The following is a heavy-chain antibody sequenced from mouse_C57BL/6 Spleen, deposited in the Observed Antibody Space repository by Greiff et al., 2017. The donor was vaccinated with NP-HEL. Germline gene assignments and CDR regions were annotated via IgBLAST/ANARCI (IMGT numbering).Heavy chain of an antibody. CDR1: GYSITSGYY. D-gene: IGHD2-4*01. CDR2: ISYDGSN. Sequence: EVKLQESGPGLVKPSQSLSLTCSVTGYSITSGYYWNWIRQFPGNKLEWMGYISYDGSNNYIPSLKNRISITRDTSKNQFFLKLNSETTEDTATYYCARDYDYDGNYFDYWGQGTTLTVSS. J-gene: IGHJ2*01. V-gene: IGHV3-6*01. CDR3: ARDYDYDGNYFDY.